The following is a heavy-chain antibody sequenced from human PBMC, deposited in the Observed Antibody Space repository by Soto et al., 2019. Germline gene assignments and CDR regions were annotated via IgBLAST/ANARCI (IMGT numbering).Heavy chain of an antibody. CDR2: IIPILGIA. D-gene: IGHD4-17*01. CDR1: GGTFSSYT. V-gene: IGHV1-69*02. J-gene: IGHJ4*02. Sequence: VQLVQSGAEVKKPGSSVKVSCKASGGTFSSYTISWVRQAPGQGLEWMGRIIPILGIANYAQKFQGRVTITADKSTSTAYMDLSSLRSEDTAVYYCAIGVNWRTTMTYYFDYWGQGTLVTVSS. CDR3: AIGVNWRTTMTYYFDY.